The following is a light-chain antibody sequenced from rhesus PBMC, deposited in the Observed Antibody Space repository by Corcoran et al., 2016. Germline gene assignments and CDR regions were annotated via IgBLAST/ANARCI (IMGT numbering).Light chain of an antibody. CDR3: HQYNSAPFT. Sequence: DIQMTQSPSSLSASVGDRVTITCRASQGISSWLAWYQQTPGKAPKLLVYKASSLQSGVPSRFSGSGSGTDFTLTIISLQPEDFATYYCHQYNSAPFTFGPGTKLDIK. J-gene: IGKJ3*01. CDR2: KAS. CDR1: QGISSW. V-gene: IGKV1-21*01.